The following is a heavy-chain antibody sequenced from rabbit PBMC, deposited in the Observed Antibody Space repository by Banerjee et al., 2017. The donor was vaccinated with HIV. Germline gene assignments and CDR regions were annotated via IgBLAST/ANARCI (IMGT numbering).Heavy chain of an antibody. CDR2: IDAGSSGST. V-gene: IGHV1S40*01. CDR1: GIDFSGCYC. Sequence: QSLEESGGDLVKPGASLTLTCTASGIDFSGCYCMCWVRQAPGKGLEWIACIDAGSSGSTNYASWAKGRFTISKTSSTAVTLQMTSLTVADTATYFCAGYGGSTYAYFNWWGQGTLVTVS. D-gene: IGHD4-2*01. J-gene: IGHJ4*01. CDR3: AGYGGSTYAYFNW.